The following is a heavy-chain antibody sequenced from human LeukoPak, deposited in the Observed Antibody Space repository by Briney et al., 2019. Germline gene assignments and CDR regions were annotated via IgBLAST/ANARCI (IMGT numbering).Heavy chain of an antibody. Sequence: PETLSLTCAVYGGSFSGYYWSWIRQPPGKGLEWIGEINHSGSTNYNPSLKSRVTISVDTSKNQFSLKLSSVTAADTAVYYCARGPGYSGYESIDYWGQGTLVTASS. D-gene: IGHD5-12*01. CDR2: INHSGST. CDR1: GGSFSGYY. V-gene: IGHV4-34*01. CDR3: ARGPGYSGYESIDY. J-gene: IGHJ4*02.